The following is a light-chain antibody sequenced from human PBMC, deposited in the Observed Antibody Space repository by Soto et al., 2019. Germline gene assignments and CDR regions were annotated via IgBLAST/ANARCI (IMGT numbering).Light chain of an antibody. Sequence: IVVTQYPGTLSFSPGERATLSCRSSQTVRNNYLAWYQQKPGQAPRLLIYDASNRATGIPARFSGSGSGTDFTLTISSLEPEDFAVYYCQQRSNWPPTWTFGQGTKVDIK. CDR2: DAS. J-gene: IGKJ1*01. CDR3: QQRSNWPPTWT. V-gene: IGKV3-11*01. CDR1: QTVRNNY.